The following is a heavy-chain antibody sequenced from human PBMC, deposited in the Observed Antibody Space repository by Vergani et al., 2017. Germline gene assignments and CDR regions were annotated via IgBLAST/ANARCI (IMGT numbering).Heavy chain of an antibody. CDR1: GGTFSSYA. J-gene: IGHJ6*03. CDR2: IIPIFGTA. D-gene: IGHD2-15*01. CDR3: ARGGYCSGGSCYGYYYYYMDV. Sequence: QVQLVQSGAEVKKPGSSVKVSCKASGGTFSSYAISWVRQAPGQGLEWMGRIIPIFGTANYAQKFQGRVTITADESTSTAYMELSSLRSEDTAVYYCARGGYCSGGSCYGYYYYYMDVWGKGTTVTVSS. V-gene: IGHV1-69*18.